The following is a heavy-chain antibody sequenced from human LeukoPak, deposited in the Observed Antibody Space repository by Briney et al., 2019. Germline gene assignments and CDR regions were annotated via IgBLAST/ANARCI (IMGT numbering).Heavy chain of an antibody. CDR1: GGSFSGYY. J-gene: IGHJ4*02. D-gene: IGHD3-3*01. CDR3: ALKNGYYDFWSGYRSGFDY. V-gene: IGHV4-34*01. CDR2: INHSGST. Sequence: SETLSLTCAVYGGSFSGYYWSWIRQPPGKGLEWIGEINHSGSTNYNPSLKSRVTISVGTSKNQFSLKLSSVTAADTAVYYCALKNGYYDFWSGYRSGFDYWGQGTLVTVSS.